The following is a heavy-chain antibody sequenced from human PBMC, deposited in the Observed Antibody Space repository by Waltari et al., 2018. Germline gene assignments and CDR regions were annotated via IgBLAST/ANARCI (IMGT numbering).Heavy chain of an antibody. Sequence: QVQLVQSGAEVKKPGSSVKVSCKASGGTFSSYAISWVRQAPGQGLEWMGGIIPILGIANYAQKFQGRVTITADESTSTAYMELSSLRSEDTAVYYCARDNIAVAGTWGPRGVLDYWGQGTLVTVSS. CDR2: IIPILGIA. D-gene: IGHD6-19*01. CDR3: ARDNIAVAGTWGPRGVLDY. CDR1: GGTFSSYA. V-gene: IGHV1-69*04. J-gene: IGHJ4*02.